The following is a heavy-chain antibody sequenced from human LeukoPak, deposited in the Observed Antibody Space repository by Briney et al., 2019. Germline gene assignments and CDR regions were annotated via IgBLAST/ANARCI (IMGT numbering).Heavy chain of an antibody. CDR1: GYTFPSYF. J-gene: IGHJ6*02. Sequence: GASVKVSCKASGYTFPSYFMHWVRQAPGQGLEWMGIINPTGGSTTYAQKFQGRVTMTRDTSTSTVYIELSSLRSDDTAVYYCAPSSGWFPLDVWGQGTTVTVSS. CDR3: APSSGWFPLDV. CDR2: INPTGGST. D-gene: IGHD6-19*01. V-gene: IGHV1-46*01.